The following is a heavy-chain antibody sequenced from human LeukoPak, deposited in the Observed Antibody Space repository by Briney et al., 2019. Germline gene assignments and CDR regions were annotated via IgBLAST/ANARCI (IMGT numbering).Heavy chain of an antibody. Sequence: GGSLRLSCAASGFTFSSYGMNWVRQAPGKGLEWVGRIKSKTDGGTTDYAAPVKGRFTISRDDSKNTLYLQMNSLKTEDTAVYYCTTDVVVGAFDYWGQGTLVTVSS. J-gene: IGHJ4*02. CDR2: IKSKTDGGTT. D-gene: IGHD1-26*01. CDR1: GFTFSSYG. V-gene: IGHV3-15*01. CDR3: TTDVVVGAFDY.